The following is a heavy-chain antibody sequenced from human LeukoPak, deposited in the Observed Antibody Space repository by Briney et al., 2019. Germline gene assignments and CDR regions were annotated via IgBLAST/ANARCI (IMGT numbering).Heavy chain of an antibody. V-gene: IGHV4-59*01. CDR3: ARGTGTTYYYYHMDV. D-gene: IGHD1-1*01. J-gene: IGHJ6*03. CDR2: IYYSGST. Sequence: SETLSLTCTVSGGSISSYYWSWIRQPPGKGLEWIGYIYYSGSTNYNPSLKSRVTISVDTSKNQFSLKLSSVTAADTAVYYCARGTGTTYYYYHMDVWGKGTTVTVSS. CDR1: GGSISSYY.